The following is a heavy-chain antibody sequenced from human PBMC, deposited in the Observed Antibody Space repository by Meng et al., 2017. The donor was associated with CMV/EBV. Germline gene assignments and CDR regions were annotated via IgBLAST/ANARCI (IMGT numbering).Heavy chain of an antibody. Sequence: QVQLVQSGAEVKKPGSSVKVSCKASGGTFSSYTISWVRQAPGQGLEWMGRIIPIFGTANYAQKFQGRVTITADESTSTAYMELSSLRSEDTAVYYCARGRIWNYYDSSGYNFDYWGQGTLVTVSS. D-gene: IGHD3-22*01. V-gene: IGHV1-69*08. CDR2: IIPIFGTA. CDR3: ARGRIWNYYDSSGYNFDY. CDR1: GGTFSSYT. J-gene: IGHJ4*02.